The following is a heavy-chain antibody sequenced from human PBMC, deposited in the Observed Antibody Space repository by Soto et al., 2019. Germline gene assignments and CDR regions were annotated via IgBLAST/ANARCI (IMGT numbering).Heavy chain of an antibody. CDR3: AREKSSGYYYDY. CDR2: IIPIFGTA. D-gene: IGHD3-22*01. Sequence: SVKVSCKASGGTFSSYAISWVRQAPGQGLEWMGGIIPIFGTANYAQKFQGRVTITADESTSTAYMELSSLRSEDTAVYYCAREKSSGYYYDYWGQGTLVTVSS. V-gene: IGHV1-69*13. CDR1: GGTFSSYA. J-gene: IGHJ4*02.